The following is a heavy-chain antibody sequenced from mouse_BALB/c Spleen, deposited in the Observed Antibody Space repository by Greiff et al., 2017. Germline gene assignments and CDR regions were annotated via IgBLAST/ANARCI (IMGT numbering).Heavy chain of an antibody. Sequence: EVKVVESGGGLVKPGGSLKLSCAASGFTFSSYAMSWVRQSPEKRLEWVAEISSGGSYTYYPDTVTGRFTISRDNAKNTLYLEMSSLRSEDTAMYYCARGEITTLFAYWGQGTLVTVAA. CDR2: ISSGGSYT. CDR1: GFTFSSYA. J-gene: IGHJ3*01. D-gene: IGHD2-4*01. V-gene: IGHV5-9-4*01. CDR3: ARGEITTLFAY.